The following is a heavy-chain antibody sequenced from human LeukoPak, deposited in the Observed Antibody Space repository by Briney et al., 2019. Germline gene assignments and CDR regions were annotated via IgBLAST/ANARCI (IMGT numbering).Heavy chain of an antibody. CDR3: ARHSSSYDAFDI. J-gene: IGHJ3*02. V-gene: IGHV3-20*04. Sequence: GGSLRLSCAASGFTFDDYGMSCVRQAPGKGLEWVSGINWNGGSTGYADSVKGRFTISRDNAKNSLYLQMNSLRAEDTALYYCARHSSSYDAFDIWGQGTMVTVSS. CDR2: INWNGGST. D-gene: IGHD6-13*01. CDR1: GFTFDDYG.